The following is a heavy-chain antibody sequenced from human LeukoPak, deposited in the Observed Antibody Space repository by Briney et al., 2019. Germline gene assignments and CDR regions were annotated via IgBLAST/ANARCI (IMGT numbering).Heavy chain of an antibody. D-gene: IGHD2-21*02. CDR2: VKQDGSEK. Sequence: HPGGSLRLSCAASGFSFSSYWMSWVRQAPGKGLEWVANVKQDGSEKYYVASVEGRFTISRDNAKNSLYLQMNSLSAEDTAVYFCARYCGGDCYSPHDAFDIWGQGTMVTVSS. CDR1: GFSFSSYW. CDR3: ARYCGGDCYSPHDAFDI. J-gene: IGHJ3*02. V-gene: IGHV3-7*04.